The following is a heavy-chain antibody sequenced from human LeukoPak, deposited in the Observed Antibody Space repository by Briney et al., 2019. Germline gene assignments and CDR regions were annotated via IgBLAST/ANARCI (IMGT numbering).Heavy chain of an antibody. CDR3: ASSGWYRYYGMDV. J-gene: IGHJ6*02. V-gene: IGHV3-23*01. CDR1: GFTFSSYA. D-gene: IGHD6-19*01. CDR2: ISGSGGST. Sequence: PGGSLRLSCAASGFTFSSYAMSWVRQAPGKGLEWVSGISGSGGSTYYADSVKGRFTISRDNSKNTLYLQMNSLRAEDTAVYYCASSGWYRYYGMDVWGQGTTVTVSS.